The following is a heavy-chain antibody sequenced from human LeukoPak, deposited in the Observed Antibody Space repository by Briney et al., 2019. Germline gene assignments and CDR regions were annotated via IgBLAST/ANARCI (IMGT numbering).Heavy chain of an antibody. Sequence: GGSLRLSCAASGFTFSNYGMHWVRQAPGKGLEWVAVISYDGSNKYYADSVKGRFTISRDNSKNTLYLQMNSLRAEDTAVYYCAKCGGIYDSSGYYLDYWGQGTLVTVSS. CDR2: ISYDGSNK. CDR3: AKCGGIYDSSGYYLDY. CDR1: GFTFSNYG. D-gene: IGHD3-22*01. J-gene: IGHJ4*02. V-gene: IGHV3-30*18.